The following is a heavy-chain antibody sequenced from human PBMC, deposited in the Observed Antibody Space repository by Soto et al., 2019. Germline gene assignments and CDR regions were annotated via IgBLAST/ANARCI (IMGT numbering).Heavy chain of an antibody. V-gene: IGHV2-5*02. D-gene: IGHD3-16*01. CDR2: IYWDDDQ. CDR1: GCCLSTGGVG. J-gene: IGHJ6*03. Sequence: PKLAHPREGLGRSCTFSGCCLSTGGVGVGWILQPPGKGLEGRALIYWDDDQRYNPSLKSRLTVTKDTSKNQVILTMTNMDLLDTATYYCAQRLSLSPTWNYGYMDVWGNGTPVTV. CDR3: AQRLSLSPTWNYGYMDV.